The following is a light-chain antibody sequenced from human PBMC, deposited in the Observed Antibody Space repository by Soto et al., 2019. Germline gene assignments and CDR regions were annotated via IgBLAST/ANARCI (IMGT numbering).Light chain of an antibody. J-gene: IGLJ1*01. Sequence: QSALTQPASVSGSPGQSITISCTGTSSDVGAHNFVSWYQQHPGKAPKVMIYEVSNRPSGVSNRFSGLKSGNTASLTISGLQAEDEADYYCNSYTNSAARVFGTGTKLTVL. V-gene: IGLV2-14*01. CDR2: EVS. CDR1: SSDVGAHNF. CDR3: NSYTNSAARV.